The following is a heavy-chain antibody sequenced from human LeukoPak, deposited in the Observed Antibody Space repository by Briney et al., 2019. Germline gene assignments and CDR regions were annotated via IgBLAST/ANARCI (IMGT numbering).Heavy chain of an antibody. CDR2: IYYSGST. D-gene: IGHD4-17*01. CDR1: GFTVTSNF. J-gene: IGHJ6*02. Sequence: AGGSLRLSCAASGFTVTSNFMSWVRQAPGKGLEWIGSIYYSGSTYYNPSLKSRVTISVDTSKNQFSLKLSSVTAADTAVYYCARQGTVTTYYYYYYGMDVWGQGTTVTVSS. V-gene: IGHV4-39*01. CDR3: ARQGTVTTYYYYYYGMDV.